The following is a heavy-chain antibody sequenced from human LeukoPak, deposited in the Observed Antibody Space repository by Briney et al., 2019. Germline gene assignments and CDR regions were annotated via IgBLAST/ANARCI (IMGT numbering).Heavy chain of an antibody. CDR2: INPNSGGT. D-gene: IGHD1-7*01. CDR3: ARDYGRGELELDY. V-gene: IGHV1-2*02. Sequence: EASVKVSCKASGYTFTGYYMHWVRQAPGQGLEWMGWINPNSGGTNYAQKFQGRVTMTRDTSISTAYMELSRLRSDDTAVYYCARDYGRGELELDYWGQGTLVTVSS. J-gene: IGHJ4*02. CDR1: GYTFTGYY.